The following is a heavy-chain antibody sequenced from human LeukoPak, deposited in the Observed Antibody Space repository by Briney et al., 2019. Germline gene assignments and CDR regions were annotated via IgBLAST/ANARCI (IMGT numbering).Heavy chain of an antibody. Sequence: PSETLSLTCTVSGYSISSDYYWGWIRQPPGKGLEWIGSVHHSGRTYYNPSLKSRVTISVDTSKNQFSLKLNSVTAADTAVYYCARDHLANLASRLFDPWGQGSLVTVSP. D-gene: IGHD3-3*01. V-gene: IGHV4-38-2*02. CDR2: VHHSGRT. J-gene: IGHJ5*02. CDR1: GYSISSDYY. CDR3: ARDHLANLASRLFDP.